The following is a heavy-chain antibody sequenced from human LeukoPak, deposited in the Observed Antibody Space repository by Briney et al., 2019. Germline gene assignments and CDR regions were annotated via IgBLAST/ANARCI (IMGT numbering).Heavy chain of an antibody. CDR1: GYTFTGYY. CDR3: AREYYYDSSVPRRAAFDI. D-gene: IGHD3-22*01. J-gene: IGHJ3*02. V-gene: IGHV1-2*02. CDR2: INPNSGGT. Sequence: GASVKVSCKASGYTFTGYYMHWVRQAPGQGLEWMGWINPNSGGTNYAQKFQGRVTMTRDTSISTAYMELSRLRSDDTAVYYCAREYYYDSSVPRRAAFDIWGQGTMVTVSS.